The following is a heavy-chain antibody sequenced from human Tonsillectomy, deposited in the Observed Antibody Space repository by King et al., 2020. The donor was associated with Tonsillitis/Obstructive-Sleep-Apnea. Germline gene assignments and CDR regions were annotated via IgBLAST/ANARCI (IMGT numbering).Heavy chain of an antibody. CDR1: GGSISSGGYY. J-gene: IGHJ6*02. Sequence: VQLQESGPGLVKPSQTLSLTCTVSGGSISSGGYYWSWIRQHPGKGLEWIGDIYYSGSTYYNASLKRRFTISVDTSKNQISLKLSSVTAADTAVYYCARDNQEGMDVWGQGTTVTVSS. V-gene: IGHV4-31*03. CDR2: IYYSGST. CDR3: ARDNQEGMDV.